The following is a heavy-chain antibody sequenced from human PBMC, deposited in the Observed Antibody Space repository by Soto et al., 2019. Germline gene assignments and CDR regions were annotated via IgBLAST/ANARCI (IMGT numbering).Heavy chain of an antibody. CDR3: AKDPSPRAWSSPAY. D-gene: IGHD2-8*01. CDR1: GFTFGDYG. Sequence: GGSLRLSCAASGFTFGDYGMHWVRQAPGKGLEWVALISYDGKNKYYGDSVQGRFTISRDNSKKTLYLQMNSPRTEDTAMYYCAKDPSPRAWSSPAYWGQGSLVTAPQ. V-gene: IGHV3-30*18. CDR2: ISYDGKNK. J-gene: IGHJ4*02.